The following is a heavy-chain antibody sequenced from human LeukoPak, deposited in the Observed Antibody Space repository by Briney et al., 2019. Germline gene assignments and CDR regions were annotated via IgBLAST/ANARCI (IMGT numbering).Heavy chain of an antibody. D-gene: IGHD3-10*01. CDR3: ARYLGANYYGSGSYLY. CDR2: INPNSGGT. J-gene: IGHJ4*02. V-gene: IGHV1-2*02. CDR1: GYTFTSYD. Sequence: ASVKVSCKTSGYTFTSYDINWVRQAPGQGLEWMGWINPNSGGTNYAQKFQGRVTMTRDTSISTAYMELSRLRSDDTAVYYCARYLGANYYGSGSYLYWGQGTLVTVSS.